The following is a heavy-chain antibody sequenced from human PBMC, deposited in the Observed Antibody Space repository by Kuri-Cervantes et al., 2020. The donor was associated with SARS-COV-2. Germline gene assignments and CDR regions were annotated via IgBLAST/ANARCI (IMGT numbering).Heavy chain of an antibody. CDR3: ARDLYNPVCSSPSWRSFGIDD. Sequence: GESLKISCAASGFTVSSNYMSWVRQAPGKGLEWVSSISSSSSYIYYADSVKGRFTISRDNAKNSLYLQMNSLRAEDTAVYYCARDLYNPVCSSPSWRSFGIDDWGQGTPVTVSS. CDR2: ISSSSSYI. D-gene: IGHD2-2*01. J-gene: IGHJ4*03. CDR1: GFTVSSNY. V-gene: IGHV3-21*01.